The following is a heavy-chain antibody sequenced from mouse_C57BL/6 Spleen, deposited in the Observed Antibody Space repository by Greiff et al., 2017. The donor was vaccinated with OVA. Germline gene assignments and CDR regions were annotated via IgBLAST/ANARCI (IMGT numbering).Heavy chain of an antibody. D-gene: IGHD1-1*01. Sequence: QVQLKESGAELARPGASVKLSCKASGYTFTSYWMQWVKQRPGQGLEWIGEIDPSDSYTNYNQKFKGKATLTVDTSSSTAYMQLSSLTSEDSAVYYCARWYYGSSPFDYWGQGTTLTVSS. J-gene: IGHJ2*01. CDR3: ARWYYGSSPFDY. V-gene: IGHV1-50*01. CDR1: GYTFTSYW. CDR2: IDPSDSYT.